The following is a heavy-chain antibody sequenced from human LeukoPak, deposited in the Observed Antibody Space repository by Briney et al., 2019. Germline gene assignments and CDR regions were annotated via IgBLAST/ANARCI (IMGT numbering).Heavy chain of an antibody. CDR3: AKSVRSSWYVLFDY. CDR1: GFTFSSYA. CDR2: ISGSGGNT. D-gene: IGHD6-13*01. Sequence: GGSLRLSCAASGFTFSSYAMSWVRQAPGKGLEWVSAISGSGGNTYYADSVKGRFTNSRDNTKNTLYLQMNSLRAEGTDVYYCAKSVRSSWYVLFDYWGQGTLVTVSS. J-gene: IGHJ4*02. V-gene: IGHV3-23*01.